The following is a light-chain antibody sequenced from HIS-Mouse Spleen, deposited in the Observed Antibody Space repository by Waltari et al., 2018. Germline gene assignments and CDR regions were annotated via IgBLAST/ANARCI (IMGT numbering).Light chain of an antibody. J-gene: IGLJ3*02. V-gene: IGLV8-61*01. CDR3: VLYMGSGIWV. Sequence: QTVVTQEPSFSVSPGGTVTLTCGLSSGSVSTSYYPSWYQQTPGQAPRTVVYGTNPRSSGLPDRFSGSILGNKAALTITGAQADDESDYYCVLYMGSGIWVFGGGTKLTVL. CDR2: GTN. CDR1: SGSVSTSYY.